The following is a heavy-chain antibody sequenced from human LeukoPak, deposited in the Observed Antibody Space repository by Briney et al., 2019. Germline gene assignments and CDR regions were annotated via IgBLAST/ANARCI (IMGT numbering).Heavy chain of an antibody. CDR1: GFTFSDYY. V-gene: IGHV3-11*06. J-gene: IGHJ4*02. CDR3: ARGESVTYYFDY. CDR2: ISSSSSYI. Sequence: GGSLRLSCAASGFTFSDYYMSWIRQAPGKGLEWVSPISSSSSYIYYADSVKGRFTISRDNAKNSLYLQMNSLRAEDTAVYYCARGESVTYYFDYWGQGTLVTVSS.